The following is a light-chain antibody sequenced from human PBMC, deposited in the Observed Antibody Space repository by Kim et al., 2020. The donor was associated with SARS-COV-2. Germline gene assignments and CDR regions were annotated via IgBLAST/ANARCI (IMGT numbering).Light chain of an antibody. CDR1: KLGDKY. V-gene: IGLV3-1*01. CDR2: QDS. J-gene: IGLJ3*02. CDR3: QAWDSSKWV. Sequence: SYELTQPPSVSVPPGQTASITCSGDKLGDKYACWYQQKPGQSPVLVIYQDSKRPSGIPERFSGSNSGNTATLTISGTQAMDEADYYCQAWDSSKWVFGGGTQLTVL.